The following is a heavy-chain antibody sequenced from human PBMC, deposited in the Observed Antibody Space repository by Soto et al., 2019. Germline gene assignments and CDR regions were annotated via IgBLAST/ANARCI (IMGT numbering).Heavy chain of an antibody. Sequence: SETLSLTCFVSGGSVTSHHWSWIRQFPGQGLEWIAYTSYTGNTYYSPSLKSRVTIALDTSKSLVSLRLNSVTAADTAVYYCARLVGVAISPWGQGTLVTVSS. J-gene: IGHJ4*02. CDR2: TSYTGNT. CDR1: GGSVTSHH. CDR3: ARLVGVAISP. V-gene: IGHV4-59*02. D-gene: IGHD2-21*01.